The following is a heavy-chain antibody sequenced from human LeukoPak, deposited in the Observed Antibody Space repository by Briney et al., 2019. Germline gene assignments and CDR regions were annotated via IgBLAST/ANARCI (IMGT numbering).Heavy chain of an antibody. V-gene: IGHV4-4*02. CDR1: GGSISSSNW. D-gene: IGHD2-15*01. CDR3: ARNLAGGFDY. CDR2: IYHSGST. Sequence: PSETLSLTCAVSGGSISSSNWWSWVRQPPGQGLEWIGEIYHSGSTNYNPSLKSRVTISVDTSKNQFSLKLSSVTAAGTAVYYCARNLAGGFDYWGQGTLVTVSS. J-gene: IGHJ4*02.